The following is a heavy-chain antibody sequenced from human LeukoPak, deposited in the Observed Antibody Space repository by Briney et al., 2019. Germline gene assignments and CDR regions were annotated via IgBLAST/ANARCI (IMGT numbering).Heavy chain of an antibody. V-gene: IGHV4-4*07. CDR2: FYTSGST. Sequence: SETLSLTCTVSGGSIGSYYWGWIRQPAGKGLEWIGRFYTSGSTDYNPSLKGRVIISVDKSKNQFSLKLSSVTAADTAIYYCARETYMDVWGRGITVTVSS. CDR1: GGSIGSYY. J-gene: IGHJ6*04. CDR3: ARETYMDV.